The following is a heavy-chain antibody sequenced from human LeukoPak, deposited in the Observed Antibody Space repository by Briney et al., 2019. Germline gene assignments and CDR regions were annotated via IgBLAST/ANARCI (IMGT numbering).Heavy chain of an antibody. CDR2: VSYDGNKK. Sequence: GRSLRLSCAASGFTFSSYAMHWVRQAPGKGLEWVALVSYDGNKKYYADSVKGRFSISRDNSKNALYLQMNSLRVEDTAVYYCVRGTLYTASYYYAMDVWGQGTTVTVSS. D-gene: IGHD5-18*01. CDR3: VRGTLYTASYYYAMDV. CDR1: GFTFSSYA. V-gene: IGHV3-30-3*01. J-gene: IGHJ6*02.